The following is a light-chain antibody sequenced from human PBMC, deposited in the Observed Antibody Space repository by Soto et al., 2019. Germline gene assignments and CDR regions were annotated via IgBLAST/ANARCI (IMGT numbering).Light chain of an antibody. CDR1: QTINSW. V-gene: IGKV1-5*01. Sequence: DIQMTQSPSILSASVGDRVTITCRASQTINSWLAWYQQKPGKAPKLLIYGASSLEFGVPSRFSGSGSGTEFTLTIRSLQADDFATYYCQQYNSWTSTFGQGTKVEIK. CDR2: GAS. J-gene: IGKJ1*01. CDR3: QQYNSWTST.